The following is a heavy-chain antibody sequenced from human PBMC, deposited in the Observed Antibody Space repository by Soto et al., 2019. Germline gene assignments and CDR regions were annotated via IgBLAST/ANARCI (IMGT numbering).Heavy chain of an antibody. CDR3: ARDWSRSYANSGLIWFY. J-gene: IGHJ4*02. Sequence: ASVKVSCKASGYTFRSYGISWVRQAPGQGLEWVGWISAYNGDTHYAPKFQDRITLTTETSTDTAYMELRSLRLDDTAVYYCARDWSRSYANSGLIWFYWGQGSLVTVSS. CDR1: GYTFRSYG. D-gene: IGHD2-8*01. V-gene: IGHV1-18*04. CDR2: ISAYNGDT.